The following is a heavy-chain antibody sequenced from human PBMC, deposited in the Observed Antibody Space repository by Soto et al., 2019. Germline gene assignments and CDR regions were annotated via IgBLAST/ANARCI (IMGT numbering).Heavy chain of an antibody. Sequence: QVQLVQSGAEEKKPGASVKVSCKASGYTFTSYAMHWVRQAPGQRLEWMGWINAGNGNTKHSQKLQGRVTITRDTTASTAYMELSSLRSEDTAVYYCARDVAAADYWGQGTLVTVSS. CDR2: INAGNGNT. J-gene: IGHJ4*02. CDR3: ARDVAAADY. V-gene: IGHV1-3*05. CDR1: GYTFTSYA. D-gene: IGHD6-13*01.